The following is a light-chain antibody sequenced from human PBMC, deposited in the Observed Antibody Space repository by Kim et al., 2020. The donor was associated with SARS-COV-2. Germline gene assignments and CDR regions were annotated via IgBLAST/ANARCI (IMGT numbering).Light chain of an antibody. CDR3: QAWDSSTAVV. CDR2: QDT. V-gene: IGLV3-1*01. CDR1: KLGHKY. Sequence: SYELTQPPSVSVSPGQTASITCSGDKLGHKYTSXYQQKPGQSPVLVMYQDTKRPSGIPERFSGPNSGNTATLTISGTQAMDEADYYCQAWDSSTAVVFGG. J-gene: IGLJ2*01.